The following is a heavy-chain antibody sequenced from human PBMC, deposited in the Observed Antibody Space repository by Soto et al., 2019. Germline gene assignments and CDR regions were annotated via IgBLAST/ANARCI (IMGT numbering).Heavy chain of an antibody. D-gene: IGHD3-10*01. CDR1: GGSISSSSYY. CDR2: IYFRGST. Sequence: SETLSLTCTVSGGSISSSSYYWGWIRQPPERGLEWIGSIYFRGSTYYNKSLKSRVTISVDTSKNQFYLKLSSVTAADLAVYYCARGRRQLLWFGELGRFDPWGQGTLVTVS. CDR3: ARGRRQLLWFGELGRFDP. V-gene: IGHV4-39*01. J-gene: IGHJ5*02.